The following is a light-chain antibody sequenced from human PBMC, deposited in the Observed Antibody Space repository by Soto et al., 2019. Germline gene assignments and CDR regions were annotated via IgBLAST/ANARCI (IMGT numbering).Light chain of an antibody. V-gene: IGKV1-17*01. CDR3: QQYYSLPLT. CDR1: QGIRND. J-gene: IGKJ4*01. CDR2: TAS. Sequence: DIQMTQSPSSLSASVGDRVTISCRASQGIRNDLAWYQQKPGKAPKGLIYTASTLHSGVPSRFSGSGSGTDFTLTISSLQAEDVAVYYCQQYYSLPLTFGGGTKVEIK.